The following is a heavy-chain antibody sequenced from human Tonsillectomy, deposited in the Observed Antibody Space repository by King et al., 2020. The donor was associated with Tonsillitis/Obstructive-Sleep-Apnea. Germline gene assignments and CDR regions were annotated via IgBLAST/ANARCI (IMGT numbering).Heavy chain of an antibody. J-gene: IGHJ5*02. D-gene: IGHD3-10*01. CDR2: INHSGST. CDR1: GGSFSGYY. CDR3: ANGSGSHHNWFDP. Sequence: QVQLQQWGAGLLKPSETLSLTCAVYGGSFSGYYWSWIRQPPGKGLEWIGEINHSGSTNYNPPLKSRVTISVDTSKNQFSLKLSSVTAADTAVYYCANGSGSHHNWFDPWGQGTLVTVSS. V-gene: IGHV4-34*01.